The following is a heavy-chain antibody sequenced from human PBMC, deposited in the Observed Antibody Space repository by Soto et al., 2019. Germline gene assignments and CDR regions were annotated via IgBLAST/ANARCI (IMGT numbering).Heavy chain of an antibody. Sequence: QVQLVQSGAEVKKPGSSVKVSCKASGGTFSTYTINWVRQAPGQGLEWMGGIIPMFGTANYAPKFQGRVTITADESTSTAYMELSSLRSEDTAVYYCARRYCISTSCHYYGMDVWGQGTTVTVSS. CDR3: ARRYCISTSCHYYGMDV. D-gene: IGHD2-2*01. J-gene: IGHJ6*02. CDR1: GGTFSTYT. V-gene: IGHV1-69*12. CDR2: IIPMFGTA.